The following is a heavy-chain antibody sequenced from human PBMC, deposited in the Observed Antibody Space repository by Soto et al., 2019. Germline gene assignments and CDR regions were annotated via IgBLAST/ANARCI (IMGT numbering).Heavy chain of an antibody. V-gene: IGHV3-7*01. CDR1: GFTFSSYW. CDR2: IKQDGSEK. D-gene: IGHD6-19*01. CDR3: ARDRQWPTHNFDY. J-gene: IGHJ4*02. Sequence: GGSLRLSCAASGFTFSSYWMSWVRQAPGKGLEGVANIKQDGSEKYYVDSVKGRFTISRDNAKNSLYLQMNSLRAEDTAVYYCARDRQWPTHNFDYWGQGTLVTVSS.